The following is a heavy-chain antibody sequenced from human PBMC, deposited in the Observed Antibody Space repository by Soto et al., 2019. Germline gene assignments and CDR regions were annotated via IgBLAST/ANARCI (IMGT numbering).Heavy chain of an antibody. CDR1: GFTFSSYW. CDR3: SRESYTSGWTEYSHGMDV. V-gene: IGHV3-11*01. CDR2: IGNSASAK. Sequence: PGGSLRLSCAASGFTFSSYWMTWIRQAPGKGLEWISYIGNSASAKYYADSVRGRFTISRDNAKSSLFLQMNSLRVEDTAVYYCSRESYTSGWTEYSHGMDVWGQGTTVTVSS. J-gene: IGHJ6*02. D-gene: IGHD6-19*01.